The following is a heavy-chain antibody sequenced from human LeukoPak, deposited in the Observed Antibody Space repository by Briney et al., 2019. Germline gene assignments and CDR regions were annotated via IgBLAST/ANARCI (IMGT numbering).Heavy chain of an antibody. Sequence: GASVKVSCKASGYTFTGYYIHWVRQAPGQGLEWMGWINPNSGGTNYAQKFQGRVTMTRDTSISTAYMELSRLRSDDTAVYYCARTGRLNWNTKRFDYWGQGTLVTVSS. J-gene: IGHJ4*02. CDR2: INPNSGGT. CDR1: GYTFTGYY. V-gene: IGHV1-2*02. CDR3: ARTGRLNWNTKRFDY. D-gene: IGHD1/OR15-1a*01.